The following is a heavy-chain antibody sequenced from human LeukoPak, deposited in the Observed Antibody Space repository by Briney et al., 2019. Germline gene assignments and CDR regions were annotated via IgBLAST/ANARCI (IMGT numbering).Heavy chain of an antibody. CDR1: GYTFTSYG. CDR2: ISAYNGNT. V-gene: IGHV1-18*01. D-gene: IGHD6-13*01. Sequence: ASVKVSCKASGYTFTSYGISWVRQAPGQGLEWMGWISAYNGNTNYAQKLQGRVTMTTDTSTSTAYMELRSLRSDDTAVYYCAFDVIAAAGNNWFDPWGQGTLVTVSS. J-gene: IGHJ5*02. CDR3: AFDVIAAAGNNWFDP.